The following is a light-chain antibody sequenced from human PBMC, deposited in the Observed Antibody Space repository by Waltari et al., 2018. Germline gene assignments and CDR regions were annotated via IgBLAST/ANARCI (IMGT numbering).Light chain of an antibody. CDR3: GADHGSGSNFVYV. V-gene: IGLV9-49*01. CDR2: VGTVWIVG. CDR1: SGYSKYK. Sequence: QPVLTQPPSASASLGASLTLTCTLSSGYSKYKVDWYQQRPGRGPRFLMRVGTVWIVGSKGAGIPDRFSVLGSGRKLYPTIKNIQEEDESDYHCGADHGSGSNFVYVFGTGTKVTVL. J-gene: IGLJ1*01.